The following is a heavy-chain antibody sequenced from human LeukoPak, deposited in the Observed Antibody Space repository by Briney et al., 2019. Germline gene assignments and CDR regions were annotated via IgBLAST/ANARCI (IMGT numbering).Heavy chain of an antibody. CDR2: INHSGST. J-gene: IGHJ4*02. CDR3: ARGRIAVAGDFDY. D-gene: IGHD6-19*01. CDR1: GGSFSGYY. V-gene: IGHV4-34*01. Sequence: PSETLSLTCAVYGGSFSGYYWSWIRQPPGKGLEWIGEINHSGSTNYNPSLKSRVTISVDTSKNQFSLKLSSVTAADTAVYYCARGRIAVAGDFDYWGLGTLVTVSS.